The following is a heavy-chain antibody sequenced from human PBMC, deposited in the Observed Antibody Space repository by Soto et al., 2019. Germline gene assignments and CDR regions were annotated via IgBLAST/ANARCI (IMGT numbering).Heavy chain of an antibody. CDR2: IIPIFATA. Sequence: QVQLVQSGAEVKKPGSSVKVSCKASGGTFSSYAISWVRQAPGQGLEWMGGIIPIFATANYAQKFQGRVTITAHPSTNPAYMELCSLRSEDTAVYYCARDSVVATHAFDIWGQGTMVTVSS. V-gene: IGHV1-69*12. CDR3: ARDSVVATHAFDI. D-gene: IGHD1-26*01. CDR1: GGTFSSYA. J-gene: IGHJ3*02.